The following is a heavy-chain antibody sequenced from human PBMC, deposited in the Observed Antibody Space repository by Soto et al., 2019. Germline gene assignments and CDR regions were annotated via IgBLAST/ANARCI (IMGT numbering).Heavy chain of an antibody. Sequence: GGSLRLSCAASGFTFSSYAISWVRQAPGKGLDWVSAISVSGGSTYYADSVKGRFTISRDNSKNTLYLQMNSLRAEDTAVYYCAKDQSFSGSYYGYWGQGTLVTVSS. J-gene: IGHJ4*02. D-gene: IGHD1-26*01. CDR1: GFTFSSYA. CDR2: ISVSGGST. V-gene: IGHV3-23*01. CDR3: AKDQSFSGSYYGY.